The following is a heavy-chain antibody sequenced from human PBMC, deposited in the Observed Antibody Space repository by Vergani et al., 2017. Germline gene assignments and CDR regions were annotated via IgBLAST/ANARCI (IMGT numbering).Heavy chain of an antibody. V-gene: IGHV1-2*02. Sequence: QVQLVQSGAEVKKPGASVKVSCKASGYTFTGYYMHWVRQAPGPGLEWMGWINPNSGGTNYAQKFQGRVTMSRDTSISKAYMELSRLRSDDTAVYYCARDGPSIVVVAAAIREWLEPGGEGSLVNVSS. CDR3: ARDGPSIVVVAAAIREWLEP. J-gene: IGHJ5*02. D-gene: IGHD2-2*02. CDR2: INPNSGGT. CDR1: GYTFTGYY.